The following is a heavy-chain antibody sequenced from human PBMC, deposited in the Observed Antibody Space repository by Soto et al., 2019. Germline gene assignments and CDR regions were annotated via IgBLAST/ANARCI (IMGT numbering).Heavy chain of an antibody. CDR2: IWYDGSNK. V-gene: IGHV3-33*01. CDR3: ARWGPEKPLDY. CDR1: GFTFSSHG. D-gene: IGHD3-16*01. J-gene: IGHJ4*02. Sequence: QVQLVESGGGVVQPGRSLRLSCAASGFTFSSHGMHWVRQAPGKGLEWVAVIWYDGSNKYYADSVKGRFTISRENSKNMLYLRMISLRAEDTAVYFCARWGPEKPLDYWSQGTLVTVSS.